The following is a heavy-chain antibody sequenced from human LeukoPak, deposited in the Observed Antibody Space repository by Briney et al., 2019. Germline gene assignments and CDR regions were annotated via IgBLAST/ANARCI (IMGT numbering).Heavy chain of an antibody. CDR1: GYTFTGYY. Sequence: ASVKVSCKASGYTFTGYYMHWVRQAPGQGLEWMGIINPSGGSTSYAQKFQGRVTMTRDTSTSTVYMEPSSLRSEDTAVYYCARRTRYSGYDEVYFDYWGQGTLVTVSS. D-gene: IGHD5-12*01. CDR3: ARRTRYSGYDEVYFDY. J-gene: IGHJ4*02. CDR2: INPSGGST. V-gene: IGHV1-46*01.